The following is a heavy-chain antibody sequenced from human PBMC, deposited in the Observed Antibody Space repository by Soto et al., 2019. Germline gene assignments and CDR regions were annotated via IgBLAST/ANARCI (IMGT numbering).Heavy chain of an antibody. J-gene: IGHJ4*02. CDR1: GFTFSSYG. CDR3: ATLSTGIAVAGESTDY. CDR2: ISYDGSIK. D-gene: IGHD6-19*01. V-gene: IGHV3-30*03. Sequence: QVQLVESGGGVVQPGRSLRLSCAASGFTFSSYGMHWVRQAPGKGLEWVAVISYDGSIKYYADSVKGRFTISRDNSKNXLYLQMNSLRAEDTAVYYCATLSTGIAVAGESTDYWGQGTLVTVSS.